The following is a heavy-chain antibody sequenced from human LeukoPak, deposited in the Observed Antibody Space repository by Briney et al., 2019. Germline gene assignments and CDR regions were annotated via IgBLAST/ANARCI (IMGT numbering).Heavy chain of an antibody. D-gene: IGHD3-22*01. V-gene: IGHV4-39*07. CDR3: ARVTYYYDSSGSVG. CDR1: GGSISSSSYY. Sequence: SETLSLTCTVSGGSISSSSYYWGWIRQPPGKGLEWIGSIYYSGSTYYNPSLKSRVTISVDTSKNQFSLKLSSVTAADTAVYYCARVTYYYDSSGSVGWGQGTLVTVS. CDR2: IYYSGST. J-gene: IGHJ4*02.